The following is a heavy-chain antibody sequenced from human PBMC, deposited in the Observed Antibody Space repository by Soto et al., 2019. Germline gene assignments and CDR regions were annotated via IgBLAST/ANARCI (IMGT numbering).Heavy chain of an antibody. CDR3: AREYWNYDILTGYSTFDY. Sequence: ASVKVSCKASGYTFTGYYMHWVRQAPGQGLEWMGWINPNSGGTNYAQKFQGWVTVTRDTSISTAYMELSRLRSDDTAVYYCAREYWNYDILTGYSTFDYWGQGTLVTVSS. CDR1: GYTFTGYY. V-gene: IGHV1-2*04. J-gene: IGHJ4*02. CDR2: INPNSGGT. D-gene: IGHD3-9*01.